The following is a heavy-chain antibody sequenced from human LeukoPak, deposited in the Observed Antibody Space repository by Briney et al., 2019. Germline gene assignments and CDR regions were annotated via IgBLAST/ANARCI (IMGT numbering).Heavy chain of an antibody. CDR3: TKTSGGGGHDS. CDR2: VFHSGT. Sequence: SDTLSLTCSVSGYSIGTGNYWAWVRQPPGKGLEWIGCVFHSGTHYKSSLTSRATISMDTSANQFSLKLTSMTAADSAFYHCTKTSGGGGHDSWGQGILVTVSS. D-gene: IGHD4-23*01. V-gene: IGHV4-38-2*01. J-gene: IGHJ5*01. CDR1: GYSIGTGNY.